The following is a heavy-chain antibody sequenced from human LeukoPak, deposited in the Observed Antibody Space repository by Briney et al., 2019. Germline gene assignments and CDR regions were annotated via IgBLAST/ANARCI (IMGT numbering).Heavy chain of an antibody. V-gene: IGHV1-18*04. CDR2: ISPYNDYT. D-gene: IGHD2-2*01. J-gene: IGHJ3*02. Sequence: GASVKVSCKASGYTFTNYGISWVRQAPGQGLGMGWISPYNDYTNYAQKLQGRVTMTTDTSTSTGYMELRSLRSDDTAVYYCARWYCSSTSCYAGAFDMWGQGTMVTVSS. CDR3: ARWYCSSTSCYAGAFDM. CDR1: GYTFTNYG.